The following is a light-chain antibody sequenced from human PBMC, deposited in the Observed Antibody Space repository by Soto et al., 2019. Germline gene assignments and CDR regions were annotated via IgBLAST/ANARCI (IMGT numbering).Light chain of an antibody. CDR1: QSISSW. CDR2: KAS. J-gene: IGKJ1*01. CDR3: QQYNSYSRT. V-gene: IGKV1-5*03. Sequence: DIQMTQSPSTLSASVGDRATITCRASQSISSWLAWYQQKPGKAPKALIYKASSLESGVPSRFSGSGSGTEFTLTISSLQPDDFATYYCQQYNSYSRTFGQGTKVEIK.